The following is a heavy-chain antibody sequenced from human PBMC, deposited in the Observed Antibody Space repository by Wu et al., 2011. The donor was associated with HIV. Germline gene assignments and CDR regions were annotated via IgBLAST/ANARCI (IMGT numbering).Heavy chain of an antibody. V-gene: IGHV1-69*06. Sequence: QVQLVQSGREVKKPGVLGEGLLQDFWRLLDQYAFSWVRQAPGQGLEWMGGIIPNSGTTNYARKFQGRFTVTADTSTTTVHMELRSLRSEDTAVYFCTRSGEAAAYYYYYMNVWGKGTTVTISS. CDR3: TRSGEAAAYYYYYMNV. CDR2: IIPNSGTT. CDR1: RLLDQYA. D-gene: IGHD2-2*01. J-gene: IGHJ6*03.